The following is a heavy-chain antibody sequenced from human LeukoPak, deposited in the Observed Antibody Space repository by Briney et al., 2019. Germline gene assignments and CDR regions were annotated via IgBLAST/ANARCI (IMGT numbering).Heavy chain of an antibody. V-gene: IGHV5-51*01. CDR1: GYSFTNYW. CDR2: IYPDDSDT. CDR3: ARHGHCTNGVCYSNYYYYMDV. J-gene: IGHJ6*03. Sequence: NPGESLKISCKGSGYSFTNYWIGWVRQMPGKGLEWMGIIYPDDSDTRYSPSFEGQVIISVDKSISTAYLQWSSLKASDTATYYCARHGHCTNGVCYSNYYYYMDVWGKGTTVTVSS. D-gene: IGHD2-8*01.